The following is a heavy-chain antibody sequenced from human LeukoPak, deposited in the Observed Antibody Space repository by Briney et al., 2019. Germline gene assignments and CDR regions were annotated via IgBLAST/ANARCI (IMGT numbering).Heavy chain of an antibody. CDR1: GYAFTGYY. J-gene: IGHJ4*02. V-gene: IGHV1-2*02. CDR3: ARVAYFDY. CDR2: INPNSGGT. Sequence: ASVKVSCKASGYAFTGYYIHWVRQAPGQGLEWMGWINPNSGGTNYAQRFQGRVTMTRDTSISTAYMELSRLRSDDTAVYYCARVAYFDYWGQGTLVAVSS.